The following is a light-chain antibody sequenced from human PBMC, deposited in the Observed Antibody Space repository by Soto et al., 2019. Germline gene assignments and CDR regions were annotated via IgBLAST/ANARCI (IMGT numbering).Light chain of an antibody. CDR1: QGISSY. Sequence: DIQLTQSPSFLSASVGDRVTITCRASQGISSYLAWYQQKPGKAPKLLIFAASTLQNGVPSRFSGSGSGTEFTLTISSLQPEHFATYYCLHLLSYSPDTFGPGTKVDIK. J-gene: IGKJ3*01. V-gene: IGKV1-9*01. CDR2: AAS. CDR3: LHLLSYSPDT.